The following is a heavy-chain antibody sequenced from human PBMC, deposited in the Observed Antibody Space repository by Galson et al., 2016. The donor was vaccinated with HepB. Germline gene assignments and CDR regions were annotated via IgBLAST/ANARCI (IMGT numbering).Heavy chain of an antibody. CDR3: ARDPASRYCTGGSCYALRGDV. V-gene: IGHV3-30*14. J-gene: IGHJ6*02. CDR2: ISYEGSNK. CDR1: GFTFSSYG. D-gene: IGHD2-15*01. Sequence: SLRLSCAASGFTFSSYGFYWVRQTPGKGLEWVAVISYEGSNKNYADSVKGRLIISRDNSRTTVYLQIDSLRSEDTAVYYCARDPASRYCTGGSCYALRGDVWGQGTTVTVSS.